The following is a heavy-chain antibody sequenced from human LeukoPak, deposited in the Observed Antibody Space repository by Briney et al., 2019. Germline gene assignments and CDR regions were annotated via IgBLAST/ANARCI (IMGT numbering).Heavy chain of an antibody. J-gene: IGHJ4*02. Sequence: SETLSLTCTVSGDSISSYYWSWIRQPPGKGLEWIGYIYYSGSTNYNPSLKSRVTISVDTSKNQFSLKLSSVTAADTAVYYCAGGYSSGWYDGYWGQGTLVTVSS. CDR1: GDSISSYY. D-gene: IGHD6-19*01. V-gene: IGHV4-59*08. CDR2: IYYSGST. CDR3: AGGYSSGWYDGY.